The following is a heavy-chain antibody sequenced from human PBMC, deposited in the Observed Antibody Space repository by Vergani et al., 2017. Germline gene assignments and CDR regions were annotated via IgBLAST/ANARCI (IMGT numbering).Heavy chain of an antibody. CDR2: TWYEGNNN. Sequence: QVQLVESGGGVVQPGRSLRLPCTPSSFKLGDYGMHWVRQAPGRGLEWVSMTWYEGNNNYYAYSVRGRFTISKDISKNTLYLQMNSLRGDDTAVYYCAREARDTPSSLDYWGQGTLVTVSS. CDR3: AREARDTPSSLDY. D-gene: IGHD5-24*01. CDR1: SFKLGDYG. J-gene: IGHJ4*02. V-gene: IGHV3-33*01.